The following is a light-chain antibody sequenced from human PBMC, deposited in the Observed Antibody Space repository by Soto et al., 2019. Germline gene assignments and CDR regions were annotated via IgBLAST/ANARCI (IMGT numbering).Light chain of an antibody. Sequence: IQMTQSPSSLSPSVGDRVTITCRASQTINRYLSWYQQKPGKAPNLLISAPSTLQAGVPSRVSGSESGTEFTLTISSRQPEDFATYYCQQTYSSPWTFGQGTKVEIK. J-gene: IGKJ1*01. V-gene: IGKV1-39*01. CDR3: QQTYSSPWT. CDR2: APS. CDR1: QTINRY.